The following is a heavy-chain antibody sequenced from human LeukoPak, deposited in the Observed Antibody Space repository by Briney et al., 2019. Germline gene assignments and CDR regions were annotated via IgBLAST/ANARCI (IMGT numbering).Heavy chain of an antibody. CDR3: ARSIAGAASIGY. D-gene: IGHD6-19*01. J-gene: IGHJ4*02. Sequence: GGSLRLSCAASGFTFSSYSMNWVRQAPGKGLEWVSSISSSSSYIYYADSVKGRFTISRDNAKNSLYLQMNSLRAEDTAVYYCARSIAGAASIGYWRQGTLVTVSS. V-gene: IGHV3-21*01. CDR2: ISSSSSYI. CDR1: GFTFSSYS.